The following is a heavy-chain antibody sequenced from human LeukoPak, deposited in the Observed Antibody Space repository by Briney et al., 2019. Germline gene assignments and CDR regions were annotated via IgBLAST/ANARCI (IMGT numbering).Heavy chain of an antibody. CDR2: IYYSGST. J-gene: IGHJ4*02. CDR1: GGSISSYY. D-gene: IGHD2-2*02. V-gene: IGHV4-59*01. CDR3: ARTLYGIFDY. Sequence: SETLSLTCTVSGGSISSYYWSWLRQPPGKGLEWIGYIYYSGSTNYNPSLKSRVTISVDTSKNQFSLKLGSVTAADTAVYYCARTLYGIFDYWGQGTLVTVSS.